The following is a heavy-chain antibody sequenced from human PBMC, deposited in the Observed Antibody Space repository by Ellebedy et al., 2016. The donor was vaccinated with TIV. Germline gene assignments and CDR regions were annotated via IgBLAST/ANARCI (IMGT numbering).Heavy chain of an antibody. V-gene: IGHV1-46*01. CDR1: GYTFSSNY. Sequence: AASVKVSCKASGYTFSSNYMHWVRQAPGQGLEWMGITDPIGGSTNYAQKFQGRVTMTRDTSTSTVYMELSSLRSEDTAVYYCARRSSAYALDYWGQGTLVTVSS. D-gene: IGHD5-12*01. J-gene: IGHJ4*02. CDR2: TDPIGGST. CDR3: ARRSSAYALDY.